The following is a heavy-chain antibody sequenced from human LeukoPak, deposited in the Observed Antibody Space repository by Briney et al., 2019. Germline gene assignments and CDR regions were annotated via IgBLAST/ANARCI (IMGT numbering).Heavy chain of an antibody. CDR3: ASQKGVHIVVVPANYFDY. V-gene: IGHV3-23*01. D-gene: IGHD2-2*01. J-gene: IGHJ4*02. Sequence: GGSLRLSCAASGFTFSSYAMSWVRQAPGKGLEWVSPISGSGGSTYYADSVKGRFTISRDNSMNTLYLQMNSLRAEDTAVYYCASQKGVHIVVVPANYFDYWGQGTLVTVSS. CDR1: GFTFSSYA. CDR2: ISGSGGST.